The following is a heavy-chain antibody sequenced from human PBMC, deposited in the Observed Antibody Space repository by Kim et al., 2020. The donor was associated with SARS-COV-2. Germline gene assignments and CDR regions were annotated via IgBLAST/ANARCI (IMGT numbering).Heavy chain of an antibody. CDR2: INHSGNT. D-gene: IGHD3-3*01. CDR1: GGSFSSYY. V-gene: IGHV4-34*01. J-gene: IGHJ5*02. CDR3: ARGQIFEP. Sequence: SETLSLTCAVSGGSFSSYYWSWIRQPPGKGLEWIGEINHSGNTNYHPSLKSRVTISIDTSKNQFSLNVSSVTAADTAVYYCARGQIFEPSAQGTLVTVSS.